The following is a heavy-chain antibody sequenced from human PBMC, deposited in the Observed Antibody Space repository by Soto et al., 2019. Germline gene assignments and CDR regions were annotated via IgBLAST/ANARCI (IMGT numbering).Heavy chain of an antibody. J-gene: IGHJ4*02. CDR1: GGSISSYY. Sequence: SETLSLTCTVSGGSISSYYWNWIRQPPGKGLEWIGYIYYSGSTNYNPSLKSRVTISVDTSKNQFSLKLSSVTAADTAVYYCARESGSYYGIDYWGQGTLVTVSS. CDR2: IYYSGST. CDR3: ARESGSYYGIDY. V-gene: IGHV4-59*01. D-gene: IGHD1-26*01.